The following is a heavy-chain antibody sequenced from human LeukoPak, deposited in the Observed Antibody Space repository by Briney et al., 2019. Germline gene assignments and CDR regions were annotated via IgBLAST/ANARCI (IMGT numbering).Heavy chain of an antibody. V-gene: IGHV3-30*03. Sequence: GGSLRLSCAASGFTFSSYGMHWVRQAPGKGLERVAVISYDGSNKYYADSVKGRFTISRDNSKNTLHLQMNSLRAEDTAVYYCAREGAGYFDYWGQGILVTVSS. J-gene: IGHJ4*02. D-gene: IGHD6-13*01. CDR3: AREGAGYFDY. CDR1: GFTFSSYG. CDR2: ISYDGSNK.